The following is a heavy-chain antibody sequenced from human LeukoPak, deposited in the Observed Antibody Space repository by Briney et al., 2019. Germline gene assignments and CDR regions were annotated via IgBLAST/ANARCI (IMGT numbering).Heavy chain of an antibody. D-gene: IGHD3-3*01. CDR2: IYYSGST. Sequence: PSQTLSLTCTVSGGSISSGDYYWSWIRQPPGKGLEWIGYIYYSGSTYYNPSLKSRVTISVDPSKTQFSLKLSSVTAADTAVYYCASAPYDFWSGYRGRWFDPWGQGTLVTVSS. CDR3: ASAPYDFWSGYRGRWFDP. J-gene: IGHJ5*02. CDR1: GGSISSGDYY. V-gene: IGHV4-30-4*08.